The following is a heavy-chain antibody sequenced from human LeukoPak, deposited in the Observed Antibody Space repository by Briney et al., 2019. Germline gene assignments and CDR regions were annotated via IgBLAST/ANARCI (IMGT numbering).Heavy chain of an antibody. CDR3: ARDSPTVDYYYYIDV. J-gene: IGHJ6*03. CDR1: GDSISGYY. Sequence: SETLSLTCAVSGDSISGYYWTWIRQPAGKGLEWIGHIYNTGYTDYNPSLKSRVTMSLDTSNKQFSLKLNSVTAADTAVYYCARDSPTVDYYYYIDVWGKGTTVTVSS. CDR2: IYNTGYT. D-gene: IGHD4-23*01. V-gene: IGHV4-4*07.